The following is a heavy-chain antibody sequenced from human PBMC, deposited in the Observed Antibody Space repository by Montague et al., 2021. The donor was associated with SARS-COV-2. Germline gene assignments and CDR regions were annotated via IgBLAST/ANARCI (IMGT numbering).Heavy chain of an antibody. J-gene: IGHJ5*02. D-gene: IGHD3-3*01. CDR1: GGSVSSYY. V-gene: IGHV4-59*02. CDR2: IYYSGST. Sequence: SETLSLTCTVSGGSVSSYYWSWIRQSPGKGLQWLGYIYYSGSTDYNPSLKSRVTMSVDTSKNQLSLRLNSVTTADTAVYFCARAGGFHDYWSGYSSSAGFFDPWGQGILVTVSS. CDR3: ARAGGFHDYWSGYSSSAGFFDP.